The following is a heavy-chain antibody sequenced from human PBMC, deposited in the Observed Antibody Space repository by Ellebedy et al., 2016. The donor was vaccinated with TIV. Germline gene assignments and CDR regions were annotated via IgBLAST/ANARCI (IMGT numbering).Heavy chain of an antibody. Sequence: GESLKISCVDSGFTFSSNDMSWVRQAPGKGLEWLSYISRSSDRIEYADSVKGRFTTSRDNAKNSLNLQMNSLRAEDTALYYCAKDGDGSGWYFEYFQHWGQGTLVTVSS. V-gene: IGHV3-48*01. CDR2: ISRSSDRI. CDR1: GFTFSSND. D-gene: IGHD6-19*01. CDR3: AKDGDGSGWYFEYFQH. J-gene: IGHJ1*01.